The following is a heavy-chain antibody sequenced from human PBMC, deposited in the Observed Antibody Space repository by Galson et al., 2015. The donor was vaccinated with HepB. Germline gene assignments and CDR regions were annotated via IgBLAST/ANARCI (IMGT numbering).Heavy chain of an antibody. CDR1: GGSASSSAYY. D-gene: IGHD2-2*02. J-gene: IGHJ5*02. Sequence: ETLSLTCTVSGGSASSSAYYWGWIRQPPGKGLEWIGSIYYSGNTYYNPSLKSRVTISVDTSKNQFSLKLNSVTAADTAVYYCVRQGGYKNKRNWFDPWGQGTLVTVSS. V-gene: IGHV4-39*01. CDR2: IYYSGNT. CDR3: VRQGGYKNKRNWFDP.